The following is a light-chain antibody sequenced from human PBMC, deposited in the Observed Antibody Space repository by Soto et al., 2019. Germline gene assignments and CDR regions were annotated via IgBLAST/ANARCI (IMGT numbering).Light chain of an antibody. V-gene: IGKV1D-16*01. CDR2: TAS. CDR1: QGVGTF. J-gene: IGKJ5*01. CDR3: QQYSTYPRP. Sequence: DIRLTQSPSSLSASVGDRVTINCRASQGVGTFLAWYQHKPGKAPKSLIKTASTLQSGVPSRFSGSGSGTDFTLTISSLQPEDFATYYCQQYSTYPRPFGQGTRVDLK.